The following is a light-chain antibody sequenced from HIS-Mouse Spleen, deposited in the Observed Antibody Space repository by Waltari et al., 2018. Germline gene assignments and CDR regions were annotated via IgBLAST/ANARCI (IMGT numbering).Light chain of an antibody. CDR1: SSAVGGYNS. V-gene: IGLV2-11*01. Sequence: QSALTQPRSVSGSPGQSVTISCTGTSSAVGGYNSASWYQQHPGKAPKLMIYDVSKRPSGVPDRFSGSKSGNTASLTISGLQAEDEADYYCCSYAGSYRVFGTGTKVTVL. CDR3: CSYAGSYRV. J-gene: IGLJ1*01. CDR2: DVS.